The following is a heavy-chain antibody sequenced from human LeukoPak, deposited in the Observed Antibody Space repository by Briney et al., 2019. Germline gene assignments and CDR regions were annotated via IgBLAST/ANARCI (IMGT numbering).Heavy chain of an antibody. CDR2: IKPSSGGT. D-gene: IGHD3-10*01. CDR1: GYTFTGYY. J-gene: IGHJ6*03. CDR3: ARDLMVRGPMDV. Sequence: ASVKVSCKASGYTFTGYYIHWVRQAPGQGLEWMGWIKPSSGGTNYAQNFQGRVTMTRDTSINTAYMELSRLRSDDAAVYYCARDLMVRGPMDVWGKGTTVTVSS. V-gene: IGHV1-2*02.